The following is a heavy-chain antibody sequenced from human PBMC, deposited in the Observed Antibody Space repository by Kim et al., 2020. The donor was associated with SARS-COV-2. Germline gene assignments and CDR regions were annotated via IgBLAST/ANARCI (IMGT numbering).Heavy chain of an antibody. CDR2: A. Sequence: ANYAQKFQGRVTITADESTSTAYMELSSLRSEDTAVYYCARDHHNYGMDVWGQGTTVTVSS. V-gene: IGHV1-69*01. CDR3: ARDHHNYGMDV. J-gene: IGHJ6*02.